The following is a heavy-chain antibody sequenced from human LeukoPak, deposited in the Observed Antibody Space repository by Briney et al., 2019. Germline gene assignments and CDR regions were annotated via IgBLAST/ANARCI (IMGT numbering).Heavy chain of an antibody. Sequence: ASVKVSCKASGYTFTTYEIIWVRQAPGQGLEWMGWIDTRNGNANYAHQLQGRVTMTPATSTSTSYMELASLRFDDTAIYYCARNHLGLGLWGQGTLVTVSS. CDR3: ARNHLGLGL. D-gene: IGHD3-16*01. CDR1: GYTFTTYE. J-gene: IGHJ4*02. V-gene: IGHV1-18*01. CDR2: IDTRNGNA.